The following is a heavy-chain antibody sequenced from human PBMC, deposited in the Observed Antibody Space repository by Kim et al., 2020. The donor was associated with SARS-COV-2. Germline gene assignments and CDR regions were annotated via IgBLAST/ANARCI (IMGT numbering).Heavy chain of an antibody. CDR2: ISSSSSYI. J-gene: IGHJ3*02. D-gene: IGHD3-22*01. CDR1: GFTFSSYS. CDR3: ARDSPYYYDSSGLDAFDI. Sequence: GGSLRLSCAASGFTFSSYSMNWVRQAPGKGLEWVSSISSSSSYIYYADSVKGRFTISRDNAKNSLYLQMNSLRAEDTAVYYCARDSPYYYDSSGLDAFDIWGQGTMVTVSS. V-gene: IGHV3-21*01.